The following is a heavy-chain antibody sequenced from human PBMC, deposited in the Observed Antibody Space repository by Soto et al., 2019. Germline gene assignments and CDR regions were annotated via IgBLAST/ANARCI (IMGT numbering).Heavy chain of an antibody. CDR2: IYPGDSDT. CDR3: ARQKNDFLTAYCRSYGMDV. CDR1: GYSFSTYW. Sequence: GESLKISCKGSGYSFSTYWIGWVRQMPGKGLEWMGIIYPGDSDTRYSPSFQGQVTISADNSISTAYLQWSSLKASDTAMYYCARQKNDFLTAYCRSYGMDVWGQGTTVTVSS. V-gene: IGHV5-51*01. D-gene: IGHD3-9*01. J-gene: IGHJ6*02.